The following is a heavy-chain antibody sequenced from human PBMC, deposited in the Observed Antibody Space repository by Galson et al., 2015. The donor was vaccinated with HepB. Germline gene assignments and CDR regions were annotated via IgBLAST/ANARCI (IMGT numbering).Heavy chain of an antibody. CDR2: IKQDGSEK. J-gene: IGHJ4*02. V-gene: IGHV3-7*03. Sequence: SLRLSCAASGFTFSSYWMSWVRQAPGKGLEWVANIKQDGSEKYYVDSVKGRFTISRDNAKNSLYLQMNSLRAEDTAVYYCARAKAGDSSPNDVASYPQNFDYWGQGTLVTVSS. D-gene: IGHD3-22*01. CDR1: GFTFSSYW. CDR3: ARAKAGDSSPNDVASYPQNFDY.